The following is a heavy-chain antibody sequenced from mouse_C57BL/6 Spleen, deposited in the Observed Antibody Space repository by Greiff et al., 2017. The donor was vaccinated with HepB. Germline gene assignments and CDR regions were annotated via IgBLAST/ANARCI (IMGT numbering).Heavy chain of an antibody. CDR2: IRNKANNHAT. V-gene: IGHV6-6*01. CDR3: TRPGSSPNWYFDV. Sequence: EVKVEESGGGLVQPGGSMKLSCAASGFTFSDAWMDWVRQSPEKGLEWVAEIRNKANNHATYYAESVKGRFTISRDDSKSSVYLQMNSLRAEDTGIYYCTRPGSSPNWYFDVWGTGTTVTVSS. CDR1: GFTFSDAW. J-gene: IGHJ1*03. D-gene: IGHD1-1*01.